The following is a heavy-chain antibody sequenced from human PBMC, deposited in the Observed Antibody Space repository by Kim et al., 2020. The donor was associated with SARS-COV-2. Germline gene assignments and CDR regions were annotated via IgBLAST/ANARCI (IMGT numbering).Heavy chain of an antibody. J-gene: IGHJ4*02. CDR2: IHDAGST. D-gene: IGHD1-26*01. V-gene: IGHV3-53*01. CDR3: SSSTVGAYFDY. Sequence: GGSLRLSCAVSGSSVRSSYMTWVRQAPGKGLEWVSAIHDAGSTYYADSGKGRFTIYRDIPKDTLYLQMNSLRAEDTAVYYCSSSTVGAYFDYWGQGGLVSVSS. CDR1: GSSVRSSY.